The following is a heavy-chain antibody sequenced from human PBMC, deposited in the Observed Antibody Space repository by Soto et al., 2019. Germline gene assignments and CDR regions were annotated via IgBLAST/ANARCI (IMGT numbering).Heavy chain of an antibody. CDR1: GFTFSSYA. D-gene: IGHD2-21*02. Sequence: GGSLRLSCAASGFTFSSYAMHWVRQAPGKGLEWVAVISYDGSNKYYADSVKGRFTISRDNSKNTLYLQMNSLRAEDTAVYYCTKFYGGNSAHTYTIDPWG. CDR3: TKFYGGNSAHTYTIDP. CDR2: ISYDGSNK. V-gene: IGHV3-30-3*02. J-gene: IGHJ5*02.